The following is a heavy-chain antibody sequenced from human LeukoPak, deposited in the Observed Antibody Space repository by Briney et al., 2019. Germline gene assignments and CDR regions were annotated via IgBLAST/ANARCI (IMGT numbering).Heavy chain of an antibody. J-gene: IGHJ4*02. CDR3: AKDHYWSIDY. D-gene: IGHD3-3*01. Sequence: GGSLRPSCAASGFTFSSYAMHWVRQAPGKGLEWVAVISYDGSNKYYADSVKGRFTISRDIAKNTLYLQMNSLRAEDTGVYYCAKDHYWSIDYWGRGTLVTVSS. V-gene: IGHV3-30*04. CDR2: ISYDGSNK. CDR1: GFTFSSYA.